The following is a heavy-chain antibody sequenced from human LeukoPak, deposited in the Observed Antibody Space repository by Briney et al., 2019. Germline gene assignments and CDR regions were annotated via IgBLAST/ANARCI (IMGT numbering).Heavy chain of an antibody. V-gene: IGHV3-21*01. CDR2: ISSSSSYI. CDR1: GFXFSSYS. CDR3: ARDHPRKYDILTGYYGTYFDY. J-gene: IGHJ4*02. Sequence: PGGSLRLSCAASGFXFSSYSMNWVRQAPGKGLEWVSSISSSSSYIYYADSLKGRFTISRDNAKNSLYLQMNSLRAEDTAVYYCARDHPRKYDILTGYYGTYFDYWGQGTLVTVSS. D-gene: IGHD3-9*01.